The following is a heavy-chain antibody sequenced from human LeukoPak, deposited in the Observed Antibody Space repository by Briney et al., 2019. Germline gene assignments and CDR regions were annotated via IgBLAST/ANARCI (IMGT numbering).Heavy chain of an antibody. CDR1: GFTFSSYA. Sequence: PGGSLRLSCAASGFTFSSYAMHWVRQAPGKGLEWVSGISWNSGSIGYADSVKGRFTISRDNAKNSLYLQMNSLRAEDTALYYCAKEGRRRLVGNRYYFDYWGQGTLVTVSS. CDR2: ISWNSGSI. J-gene: IGHJ4*02. V-gene: IGHV3-9*01. CDR3: AKEGRRRLVGNRYYFDY. D-gene: IGHD2-8*02.